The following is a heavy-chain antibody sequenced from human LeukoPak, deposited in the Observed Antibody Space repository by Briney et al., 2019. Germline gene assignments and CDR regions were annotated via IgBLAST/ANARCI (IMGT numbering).Heavy chain of an antibody. CDR3: TRHETVTSVPRYDDY. Sequence: GGSLRLSRAASGFTFSGSAMHWVRQASGKGLEWVGRIRSKANSYATAYAASVKGRFTISRDDSKNTAYLQMNSLKTEDTAVYYCTRHETVTSVPRYDDYWGQGTLVTVSS. J-gene: IGHJ4*02. V-gene: IGHV3-73*01. CDR1: GFTFSGSA. CDR2: IRSKANSYAT. D-gene: IGHD4-17*01.